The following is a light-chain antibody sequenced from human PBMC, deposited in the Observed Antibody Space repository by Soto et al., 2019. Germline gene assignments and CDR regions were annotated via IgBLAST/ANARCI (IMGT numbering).Light chain of an antibody. Sequence: FMLTRPHSVSESPGKTVTISCTRSSGSIASNYVHWYQQRPGSAPTIVIYEDNQRPSGVPDRFSGAIGNSSNSASLTISGLKTEDEADYYCQSFNTNTMGVLFGGGTKLTVL. J-gene: IGLJ3*02. CDR3: QSFNTNTMGVL. CDR1: SGSIASNY. CDR2: EDN. V-gene: IGLV6-57*04.